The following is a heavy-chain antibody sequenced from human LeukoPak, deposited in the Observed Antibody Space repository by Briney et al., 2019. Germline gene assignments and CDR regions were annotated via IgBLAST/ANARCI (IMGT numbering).Heavy chain of an antibody. CDR3: AKDIYYYDSSGYFDY. D-gene: IGHD3-22*01. Sequence: GGSLRLSCAASGFTFSSYAMHWVRQAPGKGLEWVAVISYDGSDKYYADSVKGRFTISRDNSKNTLSLQMNSLRAEDTAVYYCAKDIYYYDSSGYFDYWGQGTLVTVSS. CDR1: GFTFSSYA. V-gene: IGHV3-30*04. J-gene: IGHJ4*02. CDR2: ISYDGSDK.